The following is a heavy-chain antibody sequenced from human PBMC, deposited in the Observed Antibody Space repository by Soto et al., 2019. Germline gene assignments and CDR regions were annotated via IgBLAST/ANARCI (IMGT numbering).Heavy chain of an antibody. V-gene: IGHV1-69*13. J-gene: IGHJ4*02. CDR2: IIPIFGTA. D-gene: IGHD3-16*02. CDR3: ATHDFTFGGVIVCPDY. Sequence: SVKVSCKASGGTFSSYAISWVRQAPGHGLEWMGGIIPIFGTANYAQKFQGRVTITADESTSTAYMELSSLRSEDTAVYYFATHDFTFGGVIVCPDYWGQGTLVTVSS. CDR1: GGTFSSYA.